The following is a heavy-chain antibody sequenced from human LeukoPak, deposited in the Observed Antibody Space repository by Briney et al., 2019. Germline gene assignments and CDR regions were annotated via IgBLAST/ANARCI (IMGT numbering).Heavy chain of an antibody. CDR3: AREAPISDSGNYYKSLGY. V-gene: IGHV4-59*02. Sequence: PSETLSLTCTVSGGSVSDYYWSWIRQSPGKGLEWIGYIYYTGSTSYNPSLRSRVTISVDSSKNQISLKLRSVTAADTAVYYCAREAPISDSGNYYKSLGYWGQGTLVTVSS. D-gene: IGHD3-10*01. CDR1: GGSVSDYY. J-gene: IGHJ4*02. CDR2: IYYTGST.